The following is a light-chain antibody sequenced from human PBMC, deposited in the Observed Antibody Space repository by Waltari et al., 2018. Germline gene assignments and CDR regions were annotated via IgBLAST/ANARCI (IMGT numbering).Light chain of an antibody. J-gene: IGLJ2*01. CDR2: DGN. V-gene: IGLV2-23*03. CDR1: NSNVGSYNL. CDR3: CSNVGSSVF. Sequence: QSALTQPASVSGSPGQSITISCTGFNSNVGSYNLVSWYQKHPGKAPKLLIYDGNRWASGVSTRVSGAQSDNPASLTLSGLQAEDEADYYCCSNVGSSVFFGGGTKLPVL.